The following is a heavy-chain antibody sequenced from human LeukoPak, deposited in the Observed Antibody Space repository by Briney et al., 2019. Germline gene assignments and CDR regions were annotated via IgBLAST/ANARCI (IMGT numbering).Heavy chain of an antibody. CDR1: GGSISSYY. J-gene: IGHJ5*02. D-gene: IGHD3-3*01. Sequence: SETLSLTCTVSGGSISSYYWSWIRQPAGKGLEWIGRFYTSGSTNYNPSLKSRVTMSVDTSKNQFSLKLSSVTAADTAVYYCARAGTIFGVVIHNWFDPWGQGTLVTVSS. CDR2: FYTSGST. CDR3: ARAGTIFGVVIHNWFDP. V-gene: IGHV4-4*07.